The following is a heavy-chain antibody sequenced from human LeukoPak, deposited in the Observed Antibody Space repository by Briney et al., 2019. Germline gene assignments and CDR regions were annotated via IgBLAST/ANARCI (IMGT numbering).Heavy chain of an antibody. J-gene: IGHJ4*02. V-gene: IGHV1-46*01. D-gene: IGHD1-26*01. CDR1: GYTFTNNY. Sequence: VASVKVSCKASGYTFTNNYLHWVRQDPGQGLEWMGMIYPRDGSTSYAQKFQGRVTMTRDTSTSTVYMELSSLRSEDTAVYYCASQTLGPGSYFDYWGQGTLVTVSS. CDR3: ASQTLGPGSYFDY. CDR2: IYPRDGST.